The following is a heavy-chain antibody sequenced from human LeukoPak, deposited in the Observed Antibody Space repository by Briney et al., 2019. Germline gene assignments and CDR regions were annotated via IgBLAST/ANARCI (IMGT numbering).Heavy chain of an antibody. Sequence: PSETLSLTCTVSGGSISSGGYYWSWIRQPPGKGLEWIGYIYHSGSTYYNPSLKSRVTISVDRSKNQFSLKLSSVTAADMAVYYCARSTRSSALRTWGQGTLVSVSS. CDR1: GGSISSGGYY. CDR2: IYHSGST. V-gene: IGHV4-30-2*01. D-gene: IGHD3-10*01. J-gene: IGHJ4*02. CDR3: ARSTRSSALRT.